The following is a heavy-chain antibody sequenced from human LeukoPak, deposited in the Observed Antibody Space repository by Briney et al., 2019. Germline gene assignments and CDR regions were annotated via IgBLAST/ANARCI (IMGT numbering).Heavy chain of an antibody. V-gene: IGHV4-4*07. CDR2: IYTSGST. CDR3: ASSPKGDSRPYYFDY. D-gene: IGHD2-15*01. CDR1: GGSISSYY. Sequence: SETLSLTCTVSGGSISSYYWSWIRQPAGKGLEWIGRIYTSGSTNYNPSLKSRVTMSVDTSKNQFSLKLSSVTAADTAVYYCASSPKGDSRPYYFDYWGQGTLVTVSS. J-gene: IGHJ4*02.